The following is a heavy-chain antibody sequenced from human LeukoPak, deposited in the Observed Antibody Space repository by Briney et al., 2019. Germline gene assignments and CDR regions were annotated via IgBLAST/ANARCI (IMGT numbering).Heavy chain of an antibody. D-gene: IGHD6-13*01. V-gene: IGHV1-46*01. J-gene: IGHJ4*02. Sequence: ASVKVSCKASGYTFTSYYMHWVRQAPGQGLEWMGIINPSGGSTSYAQKFQGRVTMTRDMSMSTVYMELSSLRSEDTAVYYCASSEEGYSSSWYGGGDFFDYWGQGTLVTVSS. CDR1: GYTFTSYY. CDR2: INPSGGST. CDR3: ASSEEGYSSSWYGGGDFFDY.